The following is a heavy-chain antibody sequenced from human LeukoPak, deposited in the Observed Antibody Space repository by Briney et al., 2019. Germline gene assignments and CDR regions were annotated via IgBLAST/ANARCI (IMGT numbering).Heavy chain of an antibody. J-gene: IGHJ6*02. V-gene: IGHV3-7*01. CDR2: IKQDGSEK. D-gene: IGHD6-19*01. Sequence: GGSLRLSCAASGFTFSSYWMSWVRQAPGKGLEWVANIKQDGSEKYYVDSVKGRYTISRDNAKNSLYLQMNSLRAEDTAVYYCARDDSSGWSLYYYYYYGMDVWGQGTTVTVSS. CDR3: ARDDSSGWSLYYYYYYGMDV. CDR1: GFTFSSYW.